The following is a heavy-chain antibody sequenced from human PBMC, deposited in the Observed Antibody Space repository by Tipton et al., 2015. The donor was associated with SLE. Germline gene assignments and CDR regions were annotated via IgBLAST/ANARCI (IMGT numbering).Heavy chain of an antibody. Sequence: LSLTCTVSGDSISGGDYYWTWIRQPAGKGLEWIGRIYINGPSNYNPSLRSRVTISVDTSKNQFSLKLSSATAADTAVYYCARQKGGWFEDVAWGLGAQVTVSS. J-gene: IGHJ5*02. CDR1: GDSISGGDYY. CDR2: IYINGPS. D-gene: IGHD6-19*01. V-gene: IGHV4-61*02. CDR3: ARQKGGWFEDVA.